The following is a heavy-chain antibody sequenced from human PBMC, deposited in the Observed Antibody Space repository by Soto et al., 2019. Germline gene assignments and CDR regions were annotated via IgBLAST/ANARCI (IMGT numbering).Heavy chain of an antibody. CDR1: GGTFSSYA. D-gene: IGHD7-27*01. CDR2: IIPIFGTA. V-gene: IGHV1-69*13. J-gene: IGHJ5*02. CDR3: ARDAYDELGTVRYNWFDA. Sequence: SVKVSCKASGGTFSSYAISWVRQAPGQGLEWMGGIIPIFGTANYAQKFQGRVTITADESTSTAYMELSSLRSEDTAVYYCARDAYDELGTVRYNWFDAWGQGTLVTVSS.